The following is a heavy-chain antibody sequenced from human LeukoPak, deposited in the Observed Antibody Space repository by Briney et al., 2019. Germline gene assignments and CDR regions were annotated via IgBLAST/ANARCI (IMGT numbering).Heavy chain of an antibody. CDR3: ARHRGSPYSGSYYYFDY. J-gene: IGHJ4*02. CDR1: GGSISSYY. D-gene: IGHD1-26*01. Sequence: SETLSLTCTVSGGSISSYYWSWIRLPPGKGLEWIGSIYYSGSTYYNPSLKSRVTISVDTSKNQFSLKLSSVTAADTAVYYCARHRGSPYSGSYYYFDYWGQGTLVTVSS. V-gene: IGHV4-59*05. CDR2: IYYSGST.